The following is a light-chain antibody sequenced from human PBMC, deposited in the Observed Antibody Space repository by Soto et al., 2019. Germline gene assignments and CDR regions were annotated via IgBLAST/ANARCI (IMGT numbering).Light chain of an antibody. J-gene: IGLJ1*01. CDR1: SSDVGGYNY. Sequence: QSALTQPRSVSGSPGQSVTISCTGTSSDVGGYNYVSWYQQHPGKAPKLTIYDVSNRPSWVPDRISGSKSGNTASLTISGLQAEDEADYYCCSYAGSYTVVFGTGTKLTVL. CDR2: DVS. CDR3: CSYAGSYTVV. V-gene: IGLV2-11*01.